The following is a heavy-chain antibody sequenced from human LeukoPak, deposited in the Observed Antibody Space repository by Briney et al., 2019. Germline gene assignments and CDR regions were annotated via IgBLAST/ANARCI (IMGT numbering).Heavy chain of an antibody. J-gene: IGHJ4*02. CDR2: ISYDGSNK. CDR3: ARPPTYRSTTGCQFDY. CDR1: GFTFSSYG. D-gene: IGHD2-2*01. V-gene: IGHV3-30*03. Sequence: PGGSLRLSCAASGFTFSSYGMHWVRQAPGKGLEWVAVISYDGSNKYYADSVKGRFTISRDNSKNTLYLQMNSLRAEDTAVYYCARPPTYRSTTGCQFDYWGQGTLVTVSS.